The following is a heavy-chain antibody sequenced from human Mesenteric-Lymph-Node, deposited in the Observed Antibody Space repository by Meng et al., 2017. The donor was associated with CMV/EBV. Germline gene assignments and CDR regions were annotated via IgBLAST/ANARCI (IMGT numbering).Heavy chain of an antibody. Sequence: GGSLRLSCVGSGITFGSSWMTWVRQSPGKGLEWMANINPDGSTTNYVDSVKGRFTISRDNARSSLFLQMNSLRVEDTGVYYCTEDVAYNRFDPWGQGTLVTVSS. CDR3: TEDVAYNRFDP. J-gene: IGHJ5*02. CDR2: INPDGSTT. CDR1: GITFGSSW. V-gene: IGHV3-7*01. D-gene: IGHD2-21*01.